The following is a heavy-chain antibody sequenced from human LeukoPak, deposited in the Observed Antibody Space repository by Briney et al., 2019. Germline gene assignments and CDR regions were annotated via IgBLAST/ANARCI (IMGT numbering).Heavy chain of an antibody. CDR1: GFTFSSAS. V-gene: IGHV3-15*01. D-gene: IGHD4-11*01. Sequence: GESLRLSCAASGFTFSSASMNWVRQAPGQGLEWVGRIKSKLDGRTADYGAPLKGRFAITRDDSKRTLYLQMNNLKTEDTAVYYCTRSSNSNAWGQGILVTVAS. CDR2: IKSKLDGRTA. CDR3: TRSSNSNA. J-gene: IGHJ5*02.